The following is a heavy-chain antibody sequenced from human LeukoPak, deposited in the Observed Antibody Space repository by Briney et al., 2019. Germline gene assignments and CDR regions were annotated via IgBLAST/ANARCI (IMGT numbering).Heavy chain of an antibody. CDR1: GCTFSRYY. CDR2: INPSGGST. D-gene: IGHD6-13*01. J-gene: IGHJ5*02. CDR3: ARSYGPNGAAAGRDGNWFDP. Sequence: ASVKVSCKASGCTFSRYYMHWVRQAPGQGLEWLGIINPSGGSTSYAQKFQGRVTMTRDTSTSTVYMELSSLRSEDTAVYYCARSYGPNGAAAGRDGNWFDPWGQGTLVTVSS. V-gene: IGHV1-46*01.